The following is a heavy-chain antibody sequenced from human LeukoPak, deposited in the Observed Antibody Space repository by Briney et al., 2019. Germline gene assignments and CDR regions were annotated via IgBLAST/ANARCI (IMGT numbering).Heavy chain of an antibody. Sequence: ASVKVSCKASGGTFSSYAISWVRQAPGQGLEWMGWIDAGNGDTRYSQKFQGRVTITRDTSASTAYIELRSLRSEDTAMYYCARGSTSDWPLDHWGQETLVTISS. D-gene: IGHD2-2*01. J-gene: IGHJ4*02. CDR3: ARGSTSDWPLDH. CDR1: GGTFSSYA. CDR2: IDAGNGDT. V-gene: IGHV1-3*01.